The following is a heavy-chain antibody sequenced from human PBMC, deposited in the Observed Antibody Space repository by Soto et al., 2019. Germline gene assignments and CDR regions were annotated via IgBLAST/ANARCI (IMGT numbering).Heavy chain of an antibody. CDR3: ARDEVHSSSSTSGGYYYYGMDV. D-gene: IGHD6-6*01. Sequence: SETLSLTCTVSGGSISSRDYYWSWIRQPPGKGLDWIGYIYYSGSTYYNPSLKSRVTISVDTSKNQFSLKLSSVTAADTAVYYCARDEVHSSSSTSGGYYYYGMDVWGQGTTVTVSS. V-gene: IGHV4-30-4*01. CDR1: GGSISSRDYY. CDR2: IYYSGST. J-gene: IGHJ6*02.